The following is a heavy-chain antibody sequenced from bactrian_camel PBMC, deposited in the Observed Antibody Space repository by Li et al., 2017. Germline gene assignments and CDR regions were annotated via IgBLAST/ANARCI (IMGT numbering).Heavy chain of an antibody. D-gene: IGHD6*01. J-gene: IGHJ4*01. V-gene: IGHV3S60*01. Sequence: QLVESGGGSVQTGGSLRLSCTASGFTFDDSDMGWYRQAPGNECELVSTISTDGSTYYADSVKGRFTISRDNAKNTVYLRMNSLKPEDTAVYYCVRAADFQLGQGTQVTVS. CDR2: ISTDGST. CDR1: GFTFDDSD.